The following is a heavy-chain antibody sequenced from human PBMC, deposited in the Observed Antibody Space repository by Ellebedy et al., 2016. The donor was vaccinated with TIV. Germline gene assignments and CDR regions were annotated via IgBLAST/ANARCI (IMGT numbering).Heavy chain of an antibody. CDR3: ARHGQYKRYYYFSMDV. D-gene: IGHD3-9*01. CDR1: GYTFANYA. Sequence: AASVKVSCKASGYTFANYAISWVRQDPGQGLEWMGWISAYNGNTNYAQKLQGRVTLTRDTSTNTAYMELRSLRSDDTAVYYCARHGQYKRYYYFSMDVWGQGTTVTVSS. V-gene: IGHV1-18*04. CDR2: ISAYNGNT. J-gene: IGHJ6*02.